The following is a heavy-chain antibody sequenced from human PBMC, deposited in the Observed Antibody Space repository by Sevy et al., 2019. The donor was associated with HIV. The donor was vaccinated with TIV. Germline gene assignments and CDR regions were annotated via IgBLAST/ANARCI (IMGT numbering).Heavy chain of an antibody. V-gene: IGHV1-2*06. Sequence: ASVKVSCKASGYTFTGYYMHWVRQAPGQGLEWMGRINPNSGGTNYAQKFQGRVTMTRDTSISTAYMELSRLRSDDTAGYYCARDPDTAPLGYYGMDVWGQGTTVTVSS. CDR3: ARDPDTAPLGYYGMDV. CDR1: GYTFTGYY. J-gene: IGHJ6*02. CDR2: INPNSGGT. D-gene: IGHD5-18*01.